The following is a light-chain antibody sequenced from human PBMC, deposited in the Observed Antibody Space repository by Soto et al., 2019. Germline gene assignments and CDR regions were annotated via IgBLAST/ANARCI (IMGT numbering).Light chain of an antibody. CDR3: QQYVSWT. J-gene: IGKJ1*01. V-gene: IGKV3-20*01. CDR2: GTS. Sequence: EIVLTQYPGTVSVSPGERATLSCRASQTISSNNLAWYQQKPGQAPSLLIYGTSSRATGIPDRFSGSGSGTDFTLTISRLEPEDSAIYYCQQYVSWTFGQGTKVEI. CDR1: QTISSNN.